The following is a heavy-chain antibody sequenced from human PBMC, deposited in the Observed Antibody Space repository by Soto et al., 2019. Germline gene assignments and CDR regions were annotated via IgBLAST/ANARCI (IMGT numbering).Heavy chain of an antibody. J-gene: IGHJ5*02. Sequence: SETLSLTCAVYGASFSGYYWSPIRQPPGKGLEWIGEINHSGSTNYNPSLKSRVTISVDTSKNQFSLKLSSVTAADTAVYYCARWKCIAARAGSWFDPWCQGTLVTVSA. D-gene: IGHD6-6*01. CDR2: INHSGST. CDR3: ARWKCIAARAGSWFDP. CDR1: GASFSGYY. V-gene: IGHV4-34*01.